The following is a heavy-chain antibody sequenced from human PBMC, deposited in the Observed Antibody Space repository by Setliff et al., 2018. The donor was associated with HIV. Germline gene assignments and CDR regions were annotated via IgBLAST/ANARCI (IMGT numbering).Heavy chain of an antibody. D-gene: IGHD3-10*01. CDR2: INHSGST. Sequence: PSETLSLTCAVYGGSFSAYHWSWIRQTPGKGLEWLGEINHSGSTAYNLALESRVSMSIDTSKNQFSLKLSSMTAADTALYYCARASKQDLLWFGFFDYWGRGTLVTVSS. CDR1: GGSFSAYH. CDR3: ARASKQDLLWFGFFDY. V-gene: IGHV4-34*01. J-gene: IGHJ4*02.